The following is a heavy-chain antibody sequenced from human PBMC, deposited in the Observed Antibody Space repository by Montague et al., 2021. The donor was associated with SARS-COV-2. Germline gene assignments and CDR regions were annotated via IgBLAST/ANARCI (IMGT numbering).Heavy chain of an antibody. CDR1: GGSISSSSYY. V-gene: IGHV4-39*07. CDR2: IYYSGST. J-gene: IGHJ6*02. CDR3: ARDLVERSSWGTYYYYGMYV. D-gene: IGHD6-13*01. Sequence: SETLSLTCTVSGGSISSSSYYWGWIRQPPGKGLEWIGSIYYSGSTYYNPSLKSRVTISVDTSKNQFSLKLSSVTAADTAVYYCARDLVERSSWGTYYYYGMYVWGQGTTVTVSS.